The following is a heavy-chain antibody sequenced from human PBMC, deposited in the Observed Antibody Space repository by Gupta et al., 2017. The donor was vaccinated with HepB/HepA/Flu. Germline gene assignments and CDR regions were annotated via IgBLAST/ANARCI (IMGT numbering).Heavy chain of an antibody. J-gene: IGHJ3*02. CDR2: TYYRSKWYN. CDR3: ARAKGLPGRSYSDAFDI. D-gene: IGHD1-26*01. CDR1: GDSVSSNSAA. V-gene: IGHV6-1*01. Sequence: QVQLQQSGPGLVKPSQTLSLTCAISGDSVSSNSAAWNWIRQSPSRGLEWLGRTYYRSKWYNDYAVSVKRRITINPDTSKNQVSLQLNSVTPEDTAVYYCARAKGLPGRSYSDAFDIWGQGTMVTVSS.